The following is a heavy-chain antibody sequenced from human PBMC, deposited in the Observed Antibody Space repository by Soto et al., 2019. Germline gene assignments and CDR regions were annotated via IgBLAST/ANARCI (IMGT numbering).Heavy chain of an antibody. Sequence: ASVKVSCKASGYTFTGYYMHWVRQAPGQGLEWMGWINPNSGGTNYAQRFQGWVTMTRDTSISTAYMELSRLRSDDTAVYYCARFPVVPAAMAGYHYGMDVWGQGTTVTVSS. CDR3: ARFPVVPAAMAGYHYGMDV. CDR2: INPNSGGT. D-gene: IGHD2-2*01. V-gene: IGHV1-2*04. J-gene: IGHJ6*02. CDR1: GYTFTGYY.